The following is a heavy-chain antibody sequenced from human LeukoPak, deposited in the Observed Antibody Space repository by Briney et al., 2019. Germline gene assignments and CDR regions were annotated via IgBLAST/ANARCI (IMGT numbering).Heavy chain of an antibody. CDR3: ASRLDGSGPNY. V-gene: IGHV3-21*01. Sequence: GGSLRLSCAASGFTFSSYRMNWVPQAPGKGLEWVSSISSSSSYIYYADSVKGRFIISRDNAKNSLYLQMNSLRAEDTAVYYCASRLDGSGPNYWGQGTLVTVSS. J-gene: IGHJ4*02. CDR1: GFTFSSYR. D-gene: IGHD3-10*01. CDR2: ISSSSSYI.